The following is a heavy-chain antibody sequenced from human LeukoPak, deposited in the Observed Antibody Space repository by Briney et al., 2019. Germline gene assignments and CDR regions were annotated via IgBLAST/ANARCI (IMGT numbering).Heavy chain of an antibody. CDR3: AREGTWIQLWLPRDDAFDI. D-gene: IGHD5-18*01. Sequence: GGSLRLSCAASGFTFSSYWMSWVRQAPGKGLEWVANIKQDGSEKYYVDSVKGRFTISRDNAKNSLYLQMNSLRVEDTAVYYCAREGTWIQLWLPRDDAFDIWGQGTMVTVSS. J-gene: IGHJ3*02. V-gene: IGHV3-7*01. CDR2: IKQDGSEK. CDR1: GFTFSSYW.